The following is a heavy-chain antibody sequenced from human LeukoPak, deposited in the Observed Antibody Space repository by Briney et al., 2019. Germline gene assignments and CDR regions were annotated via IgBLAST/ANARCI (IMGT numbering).Heavy chain of an antibody. CDR2: INPSGDDT. V-gene: IGHV1-46*01. D-gene: IGHD5-24*01. CDR1: GYTSTNYY. J-gene: IGHJ3*02. CDR3: ARDPDLQLDAFDI. Sequence: ASVTVSFKTSGYTSTNYYMHWVRQAPGKGLEWMGIINPSGDDTTYPQKFQGRVTMTRDTSTSTVYMELSSLRSDDTAVYYCARDPDLQLDAFDIWGQGTMVTVSS.